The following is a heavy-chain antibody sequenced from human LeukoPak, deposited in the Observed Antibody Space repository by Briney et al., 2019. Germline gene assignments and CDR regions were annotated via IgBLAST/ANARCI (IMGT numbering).Heavy chain of an antibody. V-gene: IGHV3-23*01. J-gene: IGHJ4*02. CDR1: GFTFRSYA. D-gene: IGHD5-12*01. Sequence: GGSLRLSCAASGFTFRSYAMTWVRQAPGKGPEWVSFISGSGGSTYYADSVKGRFTISKDKSRNTLFLQMNSLRAEDTAEYYCATVPRSGYYYFDYWGQGTLVTVSS. CDR2: ISGSGGST. CDR3: ATVPRSGYYYFDY.